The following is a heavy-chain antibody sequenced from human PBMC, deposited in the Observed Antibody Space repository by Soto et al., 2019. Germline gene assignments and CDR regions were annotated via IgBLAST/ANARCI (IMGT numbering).Heavy chain of an antibody. J-gene: IGHJ4*02. CDR2: ISYDGSNK. D-gene: IGHD3-9*01. Sequence: PGGSLRLSCATCGFTFRTYAMHWVRQAPGKGLEWVAVISYDGSNKYSADSVKGRFTISRDNSKNTLYLQMNSLRAEDTAVYYCARDPAYYDILTGYYSKGLNYWGQGTLVTVSS. CDR3: ARDPAYYDILTGYYSKGLNY. CDR1: GFTFRTYA. V-gene: IGHV3-30-3*01.